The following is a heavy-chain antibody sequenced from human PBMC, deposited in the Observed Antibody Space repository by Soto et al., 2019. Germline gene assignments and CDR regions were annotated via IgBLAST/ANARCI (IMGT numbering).Heavy chain of an antibody. D-gene: IGHD2-2*01. Sequence: TLSLTCAVYGGSFSGYYWSWIRQPPGKGLEWIGEINHSGSTNYNPSLKSRVTISVDTSKNQFSLKLSSVTAADTAVYYCARLDIVVVPAARTQKYLRGSSGMDVWGQGTTVTVS. J-gene: IGHJ6*02. CDR3: ARLDIVVVPAARTQKYLRGSSGMDV. CDR1: GGSFSGYY. V-gene: IGHV4-34*01. CDR2: INHSGST.